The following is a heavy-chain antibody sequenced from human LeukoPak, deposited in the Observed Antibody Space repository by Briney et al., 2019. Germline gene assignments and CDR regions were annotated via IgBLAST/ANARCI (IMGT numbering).Heavy chain of an antibody. CDR2: IYYSGST. D-gene: IGHD3-22*01. Sequence: LRLSCAASGFTFSSYSMNWVRQPPGKGLEWIGYIYYSGSTYYNPSLRSRVTISVDTSKNQFSLKLSSVTAADTAVYYCARVDDSSGYVDYWGQGTLVTVSS. CDR1: GFTFSSYS. V-gene: IGHV4-30-4*08. J-gene: IGHJ4*02. CDR3: ARVDDSSGYVDY.